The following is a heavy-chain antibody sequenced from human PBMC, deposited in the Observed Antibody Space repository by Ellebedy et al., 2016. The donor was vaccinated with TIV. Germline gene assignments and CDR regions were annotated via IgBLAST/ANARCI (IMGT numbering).Heavy chain of an antibody. CDR1: GASISSSNFF. V-gene: IGHV4-39*07. D-gene: IGHD3-3*02. J-gene: IGHJ6*04. CDR2: IYYNGDT. CDR3: VRGHAGFAIRMDV. Sequence: MPSETLSLTCSVPGASISSSNFFWAWICQSPGKGLEWLGSIYYNGDTFYNPSLKGRVTVSVDTSNNQFSLKLTSVTAADTAHYHCVRGHAGFAIRMDVWGAGTTVAVSS.